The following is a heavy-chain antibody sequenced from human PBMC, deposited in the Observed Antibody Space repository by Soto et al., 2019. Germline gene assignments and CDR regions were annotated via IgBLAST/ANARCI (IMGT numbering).Heavy chain of an antibody. J-gene: IGHJ5*02. V-gene: IGHV4-4*02. CDR1: AASISSSNR. Sequence: PSETLSPTWALSAASISSSNRWSWVRQPKGKGREGSGEIYVSGSTSYNPSLKSRVTLSVHQSTHQLSLKPSCVPAAGPAVYFWSSGPTSTGTIHWFDPWGQGTLVTVSS. D-gene: IGHD4-4*01. CDR2: IYVSGST. CDR3: SSGPTSTGTIHWFDP.